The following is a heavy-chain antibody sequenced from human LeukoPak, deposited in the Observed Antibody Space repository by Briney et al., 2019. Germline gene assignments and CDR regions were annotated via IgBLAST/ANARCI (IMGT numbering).Heavy chain of an antibody. Sequence: ASVKVSCKASGGTFRSYAISWVRQAPGQGLEWMGGIIPIFGTANYAQKFQGRVTITTDESTSTAYMELSSLRSEDTAVYYCATHPQGYFDYWGQGTLVTVSS. V-gene: IGHV1-69*05. J-gene: IGHJ4*02. CDR2: IIPIFGTA. CDR3: ATHPQGYFDY. CDR1: GGTFRSYA.